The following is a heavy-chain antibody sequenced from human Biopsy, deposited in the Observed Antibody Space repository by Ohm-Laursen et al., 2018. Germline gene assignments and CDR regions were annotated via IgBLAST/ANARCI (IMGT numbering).Heavy chain of an antibody. D-gene: IGHD3-22*01. CDR3: ARHDRSGYWGLDY. CDR2: IYSSGRT. V-gene: IGHV4-4*08. CDR1: GGSLNNHY. J-gene: IGHJ4*02. Sequence: SDTLSLTWSVSGGSLNNHYWSWIRQSPGKGLEWLAYIYSSGRTNYNPSLKSRIIVSVDTSKNQLSLKVTSVTATDTAMYYCARHDRSGYWGLDYWGQGALVTVSA.